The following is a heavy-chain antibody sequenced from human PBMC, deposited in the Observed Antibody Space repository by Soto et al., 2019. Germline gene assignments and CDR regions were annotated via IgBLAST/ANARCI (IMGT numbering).Heavy chain of an antibody. CDR1: GGSISSEYYH. D-gene: IGHD3-16*01. J-gene: IGHJ6*02. Sequence: QVLLQQSGPGLVEPSQTLSLTCAVSGGSISSEYYHWTWIRQSPGKGVEWIGYIHYTGAIMYNPSSTSRLTTSVDTSTNEFSPQLTSVTAADTPVYICARADAGGDRDHYALDVWGQGTTVTVSS. CDR2: IHYTGAI. V-gene: IGHV4-30-4*08. CDR3: ARADAGGDRDHYALDV.